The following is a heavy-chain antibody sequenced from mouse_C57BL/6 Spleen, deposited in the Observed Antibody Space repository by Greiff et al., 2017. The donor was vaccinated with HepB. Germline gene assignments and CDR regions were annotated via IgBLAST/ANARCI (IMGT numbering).Heavy chain of an antibody. CDR1: GYAFSSSW. J-gene: IGHJ1*03. Sequence: QVQLQQSGPELVKPGASVKISCKASGYAFSSSWMNWVKQRPGKGLEWIGRIYPGDGDTNYNGKFKGKATLTADKSSSTAYMQLSSLTSEDSAVYFCARDHYWYFHVWGTGTTVTVSS. CDR2: IYPGDGDT. CDR3: ARDHYWYFHV. V-gene: IGHV1-82*01.